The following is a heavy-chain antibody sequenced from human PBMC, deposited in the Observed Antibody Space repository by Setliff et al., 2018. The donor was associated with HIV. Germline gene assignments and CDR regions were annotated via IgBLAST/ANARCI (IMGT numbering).Heavy chain of an antibody. D-gene: IGHD6-19*01. J-gene: IGHJ3*01. V-gene: IGHV1-18*01. CDR3: ARVPYRSAWFSGGHDSFDV. CDR1: GYTFTSYG. Sequence: ASVKVSCKASGYTFTSYGISWVRQAPGQGLEWMGWISGYNGNTKYVQKYQGRVTMTTDTSTSKVYMELRTLRSDDTAVYYCARVPYRSAWFSGGHDSFDVWGQGTMVTVSS. CDR2: ISGYNGNT.